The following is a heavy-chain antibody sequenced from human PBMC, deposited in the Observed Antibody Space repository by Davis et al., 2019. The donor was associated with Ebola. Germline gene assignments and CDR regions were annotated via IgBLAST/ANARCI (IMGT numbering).Heavy chain of an antibody. J-gene: IGHJ4*02. V-gene: IGHV3-74*01. Sequence: HTGGSLRLSCAASGFTFSSYWMHWVRQAPGKGLVWVSRINSDGSSTNYADSVKGRFTISRDNAKNTLYLQMNSLRAEDTAVYYCATREEAEMATTGEDYWGQGTLVTVSS. CDR1: GFTFSSYW. D-gene: IGHD5-24*01. CDR2: INSDGSST. CDR3: ATREEAEMATTGEDY.